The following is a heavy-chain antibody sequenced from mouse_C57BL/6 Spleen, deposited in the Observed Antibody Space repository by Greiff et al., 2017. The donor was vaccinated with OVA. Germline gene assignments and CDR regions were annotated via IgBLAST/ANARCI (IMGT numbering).Heavy chain of an antibody. D-gene: IGHD1-1*01. J-gene: IGHJ4*01. V-gene: IGHV1-63*01. CDR3: ARLYGSSLYYAMDY. CDR2: IYPGGGYT. CDR1: GYTFTNYW. Sequence: QVQLQQSGAELVRPGTSVKMSCKASGYTFTNYWIGWAKQRPGHGLEWIGDIYPGGGYTNYNEKFKGKATLTADKSSSTAYMQFSSLTSEDSAIYYCARLYGSSLYYAMDYWGQGTSVTVSS.